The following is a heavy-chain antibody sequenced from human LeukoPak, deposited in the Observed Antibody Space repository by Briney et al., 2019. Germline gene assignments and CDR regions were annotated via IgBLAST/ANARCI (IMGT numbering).Heavy chain of an antibody. Sequence: GGSLRLSCAASGFTFSSYAMSWVRQAPGKGLEWVSAISGSGGSTYYADSVKGRFTISRDNSKNTLYLQMNSLRAEDTAVYYCARDIRGKDFWSGYYGLDVWGKGTTVAVSS. CDR2: ISGSGGST. D-gene: IGHD3-3*01. CDR1: GFTFSSYA. J-gene: IGHJ6*04. CDR3: ARDIRGKDFWSGYYGLDV. V-gene: IGHV3-23*01.